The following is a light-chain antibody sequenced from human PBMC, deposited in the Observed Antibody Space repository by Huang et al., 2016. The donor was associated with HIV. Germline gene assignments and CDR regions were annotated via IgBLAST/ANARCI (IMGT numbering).Light chain of an antibody. CDR2: EAS. Sequence: DIQMTQSSATLSASVGDRVTIACRASQSISTRLAWYQQKPGRAPNLLIYEASTLESGVPARFSGGGSGTDFTLTISSRQPDDFATYYCQQYNSFPWTFGQGTKVEV. J-gene: IGKJ1*01. CDR1: QSISTR. V-gene: IGKV1-5*03. CDR3: QQYNSFPWT.